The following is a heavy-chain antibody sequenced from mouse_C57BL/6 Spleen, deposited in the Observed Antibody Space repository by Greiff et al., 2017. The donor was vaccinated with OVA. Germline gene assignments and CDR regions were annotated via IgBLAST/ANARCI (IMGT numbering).Heavy chain of an antibody. CDR1: GYTFTSYW. V-gene: IGHV1-69*01. Sequence: QVQLQQPGAELVMPGASVKLSCKASGYTFTSYWIHWVKQRPGQGLEWIGEIDPSDSYTNYNQKFKGKSTLTVDKSSSTAYMQLSSLTSEDSAVYYCARFDYDDAMDYWGQGTSVTVSS. CDR2: IDPSDSYT. CDR3: ARFDYDDAMDY. J-gene: IGHJ4*01. D-gene: IGHD2-4*01.